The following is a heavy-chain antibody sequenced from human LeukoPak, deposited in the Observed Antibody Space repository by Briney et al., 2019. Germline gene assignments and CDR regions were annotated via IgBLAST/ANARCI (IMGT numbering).Heavy chain of an antibody. V-gene: IGHV1-18*01. CDR3: ARVPYYDILTGYSGP. CDR2: ISAYNGNT. Sequence: ASVKVSCKASGYTLTSHGISRVRQAPGQGLEWMGWISAYNGNTNYAQKLQGRVTMTTDTSTSTAYMELRSLRSDDTAVYYCARVPYYDILTGYSGPWGQGTLITVSS. J-gene: IGHJ5*02. CDR1: GYTLTSHG. D-gene: IGHD3-9*01.